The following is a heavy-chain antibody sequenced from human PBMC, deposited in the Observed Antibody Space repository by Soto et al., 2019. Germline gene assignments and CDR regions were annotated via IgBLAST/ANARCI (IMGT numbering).Heavy chain of an antibody. V-gene: IGHV4-30-2*01. CDR2: IFHSGST. CDR3: ARGTAQPYYFDS. Sequence: SETLSLTCAVSGGSISNGGYSWSWIRQPPGKGLEWIGNIFHSGSTYYNPSLKSRVTMSVDTSKNQFSLDLSSVTAADTAVYYCARGTAQPYYFDSWGQGTLVTVSS. J-gene: IGHJ4*02. CDR1: GGSISNGGYS.